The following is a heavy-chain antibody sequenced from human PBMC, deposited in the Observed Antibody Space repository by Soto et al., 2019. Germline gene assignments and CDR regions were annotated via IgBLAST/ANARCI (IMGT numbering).Heavy chain of an antibody. J-gene: IGHJ4*02. CDR3: ARASRNYFDY. CDR2: IYHSGST. Sequence: PWETLSLTCTVSCDTISDYYWSWIRQPPGKGLEWIGYIYHSGSTYYNPSLKSRVTISTDTSKTQFSLKLSSVTAADTAVYYCARASRNYFDYWGQGTLVTVSS. V-gene: IGHV4-59*01. CDR1: CDTISDYY.